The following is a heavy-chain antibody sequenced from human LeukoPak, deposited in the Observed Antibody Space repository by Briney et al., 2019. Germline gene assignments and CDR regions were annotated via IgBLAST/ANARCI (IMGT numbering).Heavy chain of an antibody. CDR3: ARGEAGADAPRFHKFSPHQLLWFVFDP. Sequence: SETLSLTCTVSGGSFSSGSYYWSWIRQPPGKGLEWIGYIYYSGSTNYNPSLKSRVTISVDTSKNQFSLKLSSVTAADTAVYYCARGEAGADAPRFHKFSPHQLLWFVFDPWGQGTLVTVSS. J-gene: IGHJ5*02. CDR1: GGSFSSGSYY. CDR2: IYYSGST. V-gene: IGHV4-61*01. D-gene: IGHD3-10*01.